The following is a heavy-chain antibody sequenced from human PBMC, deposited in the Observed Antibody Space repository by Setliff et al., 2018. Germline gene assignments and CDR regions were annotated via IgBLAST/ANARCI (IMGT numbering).Heavy chain of an antibody. CDR1: GGSISSSSYY. Sequence: SETLSLTCTVSGGSISSSSYYWGWIRQPPGKGLEWIGSMYYSVSTYYNPSLKSRATISADTSKRQVSLNLNSVTAADTAVYYCMRQGAQMPSLSHLYGVDVWGQGTTVTVSS. D-gene: IGHD2-2*01. V-gene: IGHV4-39*01. J-gene: IGHJ6*02. CDR3: MRQGAQMPSLSHLYGVDV. CDR2: MYYSVST.